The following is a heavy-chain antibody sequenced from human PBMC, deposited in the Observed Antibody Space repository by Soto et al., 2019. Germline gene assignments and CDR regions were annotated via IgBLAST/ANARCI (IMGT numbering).Heavy chain of an antibody. Sequence: GGSLRLSCAASGFTFSSYAMNWVRQAPGKGLDWVSAISGSSLYTNYADSVKGRFTISRDNARNSLYLQMDSLRAEDTAVYYCARAPYDSSGYHFDYWGQGTLVTVSS. V-gene: IGHV3-21*04. CDR1: GFTFSSYA. J-gene: IGHJ4*02. CDR3: ARAPYDSSGYHFDY. D-gene: IGHD3-22*01. CDR2: ISGSSLYT.